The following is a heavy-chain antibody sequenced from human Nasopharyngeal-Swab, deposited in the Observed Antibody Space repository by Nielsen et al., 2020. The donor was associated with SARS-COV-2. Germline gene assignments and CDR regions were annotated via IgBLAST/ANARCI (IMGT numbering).Heavy chain of an antibody. CDR2: INYGGSS. Sequence: ETMALSCIVSGDSLSSTTYYWGWIRQAPGKGLEWIGSINYGGSSYYNPSLRSRVTISLDTSKNQISLKMSSLTAADTAVYYCANLVVGRGYFDYWGQGTLVTVSS. D-gene: IGHD2-15*01. J-gene: IGHJ4*02. CDR3: ANLVVGRGYFDY. CDR1: GDSLSSTTYY. V-gene: IGHV4-39*07.